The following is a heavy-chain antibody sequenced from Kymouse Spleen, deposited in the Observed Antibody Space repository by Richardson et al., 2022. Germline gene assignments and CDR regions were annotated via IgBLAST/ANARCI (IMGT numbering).Heavy chain of an antibody. V-gene: IGHV4-34*01. D-gene: IGHD3-10*01. J-gene: IGHJ4*02. Sequence: QVQLQQWGAGLLKPSETLSLTCAVYGGSFSGYYWSWIRQPPGKGLEWIGEINHSGSTNYNPSLKSRVTISVDTSKNQFSLKLSSVTAADTAVYYCARGRTMVRGVTSLFDYWGQGTLVTVSS. CDR3: ARGRTMVRGVTSLFDY. CDR1: GGSFSGYY. CDR2: INHSGST.